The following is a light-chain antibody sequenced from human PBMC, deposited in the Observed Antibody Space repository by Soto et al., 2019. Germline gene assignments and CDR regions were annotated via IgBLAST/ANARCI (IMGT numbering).Light chain of an antibody. CDR2: WAS. V-gene: IGKV4-1*01. CDR3: QHDSSTPRT. CDR1: QRVLYSSKTKNY. J-gene: IGKJ4*01. Sequence: DIVMTQSPDSLAVSLGERATINCKSSQRVLYSSKTKNYLAWYQQKPGQPPKLLIYWASTRESGVPDRFSGSGSGTDFTLTISSLQAEDVAVYYCQHDSSTPRTFGGGPKVEIK.